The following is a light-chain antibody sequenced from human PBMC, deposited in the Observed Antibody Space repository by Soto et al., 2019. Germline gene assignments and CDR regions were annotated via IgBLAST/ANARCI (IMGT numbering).Light chain of an antibody. V-gene: IGLV2-14*03. CDR2: DVT. CDR1: RSYVGGYNY. J-gene: IGLJ1*01. Sequence: QSALTQPASVSGSPGQSITISCTGTRSYVGGYNYVYWHQPHPGKAPKLIIYDVTNRPSGVSDRFSGSKSGNTASLTISGLQAEDEADYYCCSYTSSSTYVFGHGTKLTVL. CDR3: CSYTSSSTYV.